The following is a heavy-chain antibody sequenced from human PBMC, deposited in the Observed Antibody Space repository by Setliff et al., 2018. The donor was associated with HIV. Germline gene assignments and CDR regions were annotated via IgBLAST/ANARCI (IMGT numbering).Heavy chain of an antibody. V-gene: IGHV1-69*13. CDR2: IIPIFNTA. J-gene: IGHJ5*02. D-gene: IGHD5-12*01. CDR3: ARDQATGYEKVWFSWIDP. CDR1: GGTFSLFA. Sequence: ASVKVSCKASGGTFSLFAINWVRQAPGQGLEWMGGIIPIFNTANYAQKFQGRVTITADGSTSTAYMELSSLRFEDTATYYCARDQATGYEKVWFSWIDPWGQGTLVTVSS.